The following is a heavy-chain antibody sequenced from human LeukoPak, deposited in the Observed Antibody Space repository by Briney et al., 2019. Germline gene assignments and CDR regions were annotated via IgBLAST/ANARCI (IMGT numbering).Heavy chain of an antibody. V-gene: IGHV3-20*04. Sequence: GGSLRLSCAASGFTFDDYGMSWVRQAPGKGLEWVSGINWNGGSTGYADSVKGRFTISRDNSKNTLYLQMNSLRAEDTAVYYCASELAYCGGDCYSAFDIWGQGTMVTVSS. D-gene: IGHD2-21*02. CDR3: ASELAYCGGDCYSAFDI. CDR2: INWNGGST. J-gene: IGHJ3*02. CDR1: GFTFDDYG.